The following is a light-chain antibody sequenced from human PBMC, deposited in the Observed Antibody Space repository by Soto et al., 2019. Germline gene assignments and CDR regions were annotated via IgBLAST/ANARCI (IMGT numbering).Light chain of an antibody. CDR3: SSYAGSNNPYV. CDR1: SSNVGSYDL. Sequence: QSVLTQPASVSGSPGQSITISCTGTSSNVGSYDLVSWYQQHPGKAPKLLIYEVTKRPSGVSNRFSGSKSGNTASLTVSGLQAEDEADYYCSSYAGSNNPYVFGTGTKLTVL. J-gene: IGLJ1*01. CDR2: EVT. V-gene: IGLV2-14*02.